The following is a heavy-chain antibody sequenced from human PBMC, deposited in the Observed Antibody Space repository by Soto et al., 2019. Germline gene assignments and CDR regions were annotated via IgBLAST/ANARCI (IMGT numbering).Heavy chain of an antibody. Sequence: PSETLSLTCTVSGGSIIRYYWSWIRQPPGKGLEWIGYIYYSGSTNYNPSLKSRVTISVDTSKNQFSLKLSSVTAADTAVYYCARAAGYDSHNWFDPWGQGTLVTVSS. CDR3: ARAAGYDSHNWFDP. CDR2: IYYSGST. V-gene: IGHV4-59*01. J-gene: IGHJ5*02. D-gene: IGHD3-22*01. CDR1: GGSIIRYY.